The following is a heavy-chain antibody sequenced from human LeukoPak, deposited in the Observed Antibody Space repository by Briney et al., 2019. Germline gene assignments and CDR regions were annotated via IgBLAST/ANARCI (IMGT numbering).Heavy chain of an antibody. CDR3: ARGFDYNWPFDY. CDR2: INHSGST. V-gene: IGHV4-34*01. Sequence: PSETLSLTCAVYGGSFSGYYWSWIRQPPGKGLEWIGEINHSGSTNYNPSLKSRVTISVDTSKNQFSLKLSSVTAADTAVYYCARGFDYNWPFDYWGQGTLVTVSS. CDR1: GGSFSGYY. D-gene: IGHD4-4*01. J-gene: IGHJ4*02.